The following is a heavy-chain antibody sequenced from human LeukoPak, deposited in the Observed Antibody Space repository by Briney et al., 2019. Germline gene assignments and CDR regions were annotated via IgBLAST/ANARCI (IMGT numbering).Heavy chain of an antibody. CDR2: ISSSSSYI. CDR1: GFTFSSYS. D-gene: IGHD3-22*01. Sequence: PGGSLRLSCAASGFTFSSYSMNWVRQAPGKGLEWVSSISSSSSYIYYADSVKGRFTISRDNAKNSLYLQMNSLRAEDTAVYYCARGRLDYDDAFDIWGQGTMVTVSS. CDR3: ARGRLDYDDAFDI. J-gene: IGHJ3*02. V-gene: IGHV3-21*01.